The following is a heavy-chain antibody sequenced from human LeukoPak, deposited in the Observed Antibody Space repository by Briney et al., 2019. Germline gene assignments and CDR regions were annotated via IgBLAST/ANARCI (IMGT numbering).Heavy chain of an antibody. CDR3: ARGKVVVITHIDY. Sequence: GGSLRLSCAASGFTFSSYSMNWVRQAPGKGLEWVSSISSSGSYIYYADSVKGRFTISRDNAKNSLYLQMNSLRAEDTAVYYCARGKVVVITHIDYWGQGTLVTVSS. D-gene: IGHD3-22*01. V-gene: IGHV3-21*01. CDR2: ISSSGSYI. J-gene: IGHJ4*02. CDR1: GFTFSSYS.